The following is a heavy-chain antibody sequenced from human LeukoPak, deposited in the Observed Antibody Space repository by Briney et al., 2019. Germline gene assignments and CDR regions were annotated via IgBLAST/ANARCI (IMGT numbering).Heavy chain of an antibody. CDR1: GFTFSSYG. V-gene: IGHV3-30*18. D-gene: IGHD3-22*01. CDR3: AKDLYDSSGSDWYFDL. Sequence: PGGSLRLSCAASGFTFSSYGMHWVRQAPGKGLEWVAVISYDGSNKYYADSVKGRFTISRDNSKNTLYLQMSSLRAEDTAVYYCAKDLYDSSGSDWYFDLWGRGTLVTVSS. J-gene: IGHJ2*01. CDR2: ISYDGSNK.